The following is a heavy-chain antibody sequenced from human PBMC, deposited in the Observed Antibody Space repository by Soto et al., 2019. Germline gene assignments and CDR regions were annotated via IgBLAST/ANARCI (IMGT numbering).Heavy chain of an antibody. CDR2: VYDVDDT. V-gene: IGHV3-53*01. Sequence: DVQLVESGGGLIQPGGSLRLSCAASGLTVSGKNYISCLRQATGKGQGWVAGVYDVDDTYYADSVKGRFTISRDTSKTIVFLERNDMGPDDAAVYCCASWLEREYAYDVWGLGTTVTVSS. CDR3: ASWLEREYAYDV. D-gene: IGHD5-12*01. CDR1: GLTVSGKNY. J-gene: IGHJ3*01.